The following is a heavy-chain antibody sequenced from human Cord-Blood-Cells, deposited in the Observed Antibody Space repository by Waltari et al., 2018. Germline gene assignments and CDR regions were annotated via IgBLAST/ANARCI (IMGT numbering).Heavy chain of an antibody. CDR1: GYSFTSYW. CDR2: IYPGDSET. J-gene: IGHJ6*02. Sequence: EVQLVQSGAEVKKPGESLKISCKGSGYSFTSYWIGWVRPLPGKALEWMGIIYPGDSETRYSPSFQGQVTISADKSISTAYLQWSSLKASDTAMYYCARLEGYIVGAKYYYYGMDVWGQGTTVTVSS. CDR3: ARLEGYIVGAKYYYYGMDV. D-gene: IGHD1-26*01. V-gene: IGHV5-51*03.